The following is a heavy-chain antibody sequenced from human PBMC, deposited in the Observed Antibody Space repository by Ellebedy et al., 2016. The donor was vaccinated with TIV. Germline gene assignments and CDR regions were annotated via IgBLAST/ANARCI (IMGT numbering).Heavy chain of an antibody. CDR1: GDSVSNNGVT. V-gene: IGHV6-1*01. CDR3: ARDPPWWYSCADV. CDR2: AYYRSTWIY. J-gene: IGHJ6*02. D-gene: IGHD2-15*01. Sequence: MPSETLSLTCAISGDSVSNNGVTWNWIRQSPSRGLEWLGRAYYRSTWIYNYAVSVKGRITINPDTSNNQLSLHLNSVPPEDTAVYYCARDPPWWYSCADVWGQGTTVTVSS.